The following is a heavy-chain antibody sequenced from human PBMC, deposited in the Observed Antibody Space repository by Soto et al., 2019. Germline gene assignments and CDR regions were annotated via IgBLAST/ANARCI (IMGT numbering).Heavy chain of an antibody. CDR3: ARVREGYDAFDI. V-gene: IGHV4-30-2*01. D-gene: IGHD1-1*01. CDR1: GGSISSGGYS. Sequence: PSETLSLFCAVSGGSISSGGYSWSWIRQPPGKGLEWIGYIYHSGSTYYNPSLKSRVTISVDRSKNQFSLKLSSVTAADTAVYYCARVREGYDAFDIWGQGTMVTVSS. CDR2: IYHSGST. J-gene: IGHJ3*02.